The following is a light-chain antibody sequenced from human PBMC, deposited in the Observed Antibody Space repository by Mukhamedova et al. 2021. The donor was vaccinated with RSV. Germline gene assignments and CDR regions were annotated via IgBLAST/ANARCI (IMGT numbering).Light chain of an antibody. CDR3: QQYYSTPFT. CDR1: SSNNKNC. V-gene: IGKV4-1*01. Sequence: SSNNKNCLAWYQQKPGQPPKLLIYWASTRESGVPDRFSGSGSWTDFTLTITSLQAEDVAVYYCQQYYSTPFTFGPGTKVDIK. CDR2: WAS. J-gene: IGKJ3*01.